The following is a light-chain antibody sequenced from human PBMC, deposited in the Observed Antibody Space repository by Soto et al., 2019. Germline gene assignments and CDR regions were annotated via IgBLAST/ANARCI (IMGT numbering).Light chain of an antibody. V-gene: IGKV1-39*01. CDR1: QSISSF. CDR2: ASI. CDR3: QQSYSIPYT. J-gene: IGKJ2*01. Sequence: DIQMTQSPSSLSVFVGDRVTITCRASQSISSFLNWYQQKPGKAPKLLIYASINLQSGAPSRFSGSGSGTDFALTISSLQPEDFATYYCQQSYSIPYTVGQGTKLEIK.